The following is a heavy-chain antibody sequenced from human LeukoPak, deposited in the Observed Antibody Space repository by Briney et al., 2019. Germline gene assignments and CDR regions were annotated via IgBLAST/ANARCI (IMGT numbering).Heavy chain of an antibody. CDR1: GFTFSSYS. Sequence: GGSLRLSCAASGFTFSSYSMNWVRQAPGKGLEWVSSISSSSSYIYYADSVKGRFTIPRDNAKNSLYLQMNSLRAEDTAVYYCAKEKKVVVAATPYYWGQGTLVTVSS. D-gene: IGHD2-15*01. CDR3: AKEKKVVVAATPYY. J-gene: IGHJ4*02. V-gene: IGHV3-21*04. CDR2: ISSSSSYI.